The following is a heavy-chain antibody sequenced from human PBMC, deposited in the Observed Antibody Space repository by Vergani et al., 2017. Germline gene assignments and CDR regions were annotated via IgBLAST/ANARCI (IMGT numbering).Heavy chain of an antibody. J-gene: IGHJ4*02. V-gene: IGHV5-10-1*03. CDR3: EGYTRTYYVILTGDYMWHEDY. CDR2: IDPSDTYT. Sequence: EVQLVQSGAEVKKPGESLRISCKGSGYSFTSYWINWVRQMPGKGLEWMGRIDPSDTYTNYSPSFQGHVTISADKSSSTAYLQWSSLKASDTAMYYCEGYTRTYYVILTGDYMWHEDYWGQGTLVTGSS. D-gene: IGHD3-9*01. CDR1: GYSFTSYW.